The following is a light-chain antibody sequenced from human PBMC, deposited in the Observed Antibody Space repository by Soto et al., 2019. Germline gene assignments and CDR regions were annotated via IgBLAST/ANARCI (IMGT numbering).Light chain of an antibody. Sequence: EIVLTQSPDTLSFFPGERATLSCRASEIVSSNFLAWYQQKPGQVPRLLIYAASSRATGIPDRFSGSGAETDFTLTISSLQSEDFAVYYCQQYNNWPWTFGQGTKVDIK. CDR2: AAS. CDR3: QQYNNWPWT. CDR1: EIVSSNF. J-gene: IGKJ1*01. V-gene: IGKV3D-20*02.